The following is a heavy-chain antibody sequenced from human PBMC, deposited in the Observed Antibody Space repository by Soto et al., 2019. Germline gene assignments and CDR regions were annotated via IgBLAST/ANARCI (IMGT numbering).Heavy chain of an antibody. Sequence: PSETLSLTCTVSGGSISSGGYYWSWIRQHPGKGLEWIGYIYYSGSTYYNPSLKSRVTISVDTSKNQFSLKLSSVTAADTAVYYCARVGDYYDSSGYYYGYFQHWGQGTLVTVSS. J-gene: IGHJ1*01. CDR2: IYYSGST. CDR3: ARVGDYYDSSGYYYGYFQH. D-gene: IGHD3-22*01. CDR1: GGSISSGGYY. V-gene: IGHV4-31*03.